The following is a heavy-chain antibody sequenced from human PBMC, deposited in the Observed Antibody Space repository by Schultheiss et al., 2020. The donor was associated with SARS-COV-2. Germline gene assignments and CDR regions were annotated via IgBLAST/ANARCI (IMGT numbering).Heavy chain of an antibody. Sequence: GGSLRLSCAASGFTFRGYWMLWVRQAPGKGLEWVSRMSNDGSITNYADSVKGRFIISRDNAKNTLFLQMNSLRAEDTAVYYCARDDGIAVAGTDYYYGMDVWGQGTTVTVSS. J-gene: IGHJ6*02. D-gene: IGHD6-19*01. CDR1: GFTFRGYW. CDR2: MSNDGSIT. CDR3: ARDDGIAVAGTDYYYGMDV. V-gene: IGHV3-74*01.